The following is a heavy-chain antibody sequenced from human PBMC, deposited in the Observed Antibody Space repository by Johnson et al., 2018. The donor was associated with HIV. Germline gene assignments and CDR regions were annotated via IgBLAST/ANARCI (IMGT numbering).Heavy chain of an antibody. CDR2: ISGSGGSNK. CDR3: ARDNGAVAGPEGAFDI. CDR1: GFAFSGHN. V-gene: IGHV3-23*04. J-gene: IGHJ3*02. Sequence: VQLVESGGGSVKPGGSLRLSCASSGFAFSGHNMGWIRQAPGKGLEWVSAISGSGGSNKYYADSVKGRFTISRDNSKNTLYLQMNSLRAEDTAVYYCARDNGAVAGPEGAFDIWGQGTMVTVSS. D-gene: IGHD6-19*01.